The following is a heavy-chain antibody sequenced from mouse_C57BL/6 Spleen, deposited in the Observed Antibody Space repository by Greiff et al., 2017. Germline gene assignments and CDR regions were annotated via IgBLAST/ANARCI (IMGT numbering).Heavy chain of an antibody. CDR1: GYTFTSYW. CDR3: ARLDGYYDWYFEV. Sequence: QVQLQQPGAELVRPGSSVKLSCKASGYTFTSYWMDWVKQRPGQGLEWIGNIYPSDSETHYNQKFKDKATLTVDKSSSTAYMQLSSLTSEDSAVYYCARLDGYYDWYFEVWGTGTTVTVSS. J-gene: IGHJ1*03. V-gene: IGHV1-61*01. D-gene: IGHD2-3*01. CDR2: IYPSDSET.